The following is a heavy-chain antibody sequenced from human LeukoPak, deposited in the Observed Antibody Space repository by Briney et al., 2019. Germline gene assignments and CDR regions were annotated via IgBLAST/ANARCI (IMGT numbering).Heavy chain of an antibody. CDR1: GFNFSRYA. V-gene: IGHV3-30-3*01. J-gene: IGHJ4*02. CDR2: ISYDGSNK. D-gene: IGHD3-9*01. Sequence: GSLRLFCAASGFNFSRYAMHRVRPAPSQGLEWVAVISYDGSNKYYADSVKGRFTISRDNSKNTLYLQMNSLRAEDTAVYYCAREGDDFLKGASDYWGQGTLVTVSS. CDR3: AREGDDFLKGASDY.